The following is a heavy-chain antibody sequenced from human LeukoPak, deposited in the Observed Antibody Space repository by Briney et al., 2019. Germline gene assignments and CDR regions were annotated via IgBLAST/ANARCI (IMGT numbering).Heavy chain of an antibody. CDR2: IYHSGKT. CDR1: GGSITSNIW. CDR3: ASPSGASSW. Sequence: SQTLSLTCAVFGGSITSNIWWSWVRQPPGKGLEWIGEIYHSGKTNYNPSLKSRVIIAVDKSKNQFSLTLSSVTAADTAVYYCASPSGASSWWGQGTLVTVSS. J-gene: IGHJ4*02. D-gene: IGHD2/OR15-2a*01. V-gene: IGHV4-4*02.